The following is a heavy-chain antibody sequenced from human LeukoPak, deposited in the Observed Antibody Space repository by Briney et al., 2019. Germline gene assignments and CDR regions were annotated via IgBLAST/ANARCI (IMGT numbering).Heavy chain of an antibody. CDR3: ASPDLIAASGTLRY. CDR1: GYTFTSYA. J-gene: IGHJ4*02. Sequence: ASVKVSCKASGYTFTSYAMNWVRQAPGQGLEWMGWINTNTGNPTYAQGFTGQFVFSLDTSVSTAYLQICSLKAEDTAVYYCASPDLIAASGTLRYWGQGTLVTVSS. D-gene: IGHD6-13*01. V-gene: IGHV7-4-1*01. CDR2: INTNTGNP.